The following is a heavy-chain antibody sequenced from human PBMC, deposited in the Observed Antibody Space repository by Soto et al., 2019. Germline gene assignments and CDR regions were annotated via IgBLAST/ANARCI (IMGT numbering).Heavy chain of an antibody. J-gene: IGHJ4*02. Sequence: QVQLVQSGAEVKKPGASMKVSCKASGYIFANHYIHWVRQAPGQGLEWMGIINPSGGSTNYLQKFQGRVTMTRDTITSTVYMELSSLRSEDTAVYFCARADYYDGSGFYYDYWGQGTLVTVSS. CDR2: INPSGGST. D-gene: IGHD3-22*01. CDR3: ARADYYDGSGFYYDY. V-gene: IGHV1-46*01. CDR1: GYIFANHY.